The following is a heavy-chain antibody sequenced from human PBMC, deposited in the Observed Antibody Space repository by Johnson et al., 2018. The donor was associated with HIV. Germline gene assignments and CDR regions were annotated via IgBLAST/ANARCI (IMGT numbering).Heavy chain of an antibody. CDR2: ISGSGDST. Sequence: VQLVESGGGLVQRGGSLRLSCAAYGFTFSSYAMTWVRQAPGKGVEWVSAISGSGDSTYSADSVQGRFTISRDNSKNTLYLQMNSLRAEDTAVYYCAKVRDYYDSSGYSYYDAFDIWGQGTMVTVSS. CDR1: GFTFSSYA. CDR3: AKVRDYYDSSGYSYYDAFDI. V-gene: IGHV3-23*04. D-gene: IGHD3-22*01. J-gene: IGHJ3*02.